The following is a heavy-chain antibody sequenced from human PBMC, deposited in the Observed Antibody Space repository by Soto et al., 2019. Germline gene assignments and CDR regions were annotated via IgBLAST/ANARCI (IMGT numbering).Heavy chain of an antibody. Sequence: TLSLTCTVSGVSISSGGYYWSWIRQHPGKGLEWIGYIYYSGSTYYNPSLKSRVTISVDTSKNQFSLKLSSVTAADTAVYYCAREEIYYGSGSYPENWGQGTLVTVSS. CDR3: AREEIYYGSGSYPEN. D-gene: IGHD3-10*01. V-gene: IGHV4-31*03. CDR1: GVSISSGGYY. CDR2: IYYSGST. J-gene: IGHJ4*02.